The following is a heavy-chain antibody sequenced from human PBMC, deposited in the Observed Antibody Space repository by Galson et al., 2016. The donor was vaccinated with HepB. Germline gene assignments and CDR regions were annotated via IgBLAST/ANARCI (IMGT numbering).Heavy chain of an antibody. CDR1: GFTFSSYA. V-gene: IGHV3-64*01. J-gene: IGHJ6*02. Sequence: SLRLSCAASGFTFSSYAMHWVRQAPGKGLEYVSAISSNGGSTYYANPVKGRFTISRDNSKNTLYLQMGSLRAEDMAVYYCARSLTLYCISTTCYGNYYGMDVWGQGTTVTVSS. D-gene: IGHD2-2*01. CDR2: ISSNGGST. CDR3: ARSLTLYCISTTCYGNYYGMDV.